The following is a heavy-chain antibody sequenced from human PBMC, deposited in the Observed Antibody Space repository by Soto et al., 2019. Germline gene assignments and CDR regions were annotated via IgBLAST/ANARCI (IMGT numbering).Heavy chain of an antibody. J-gene: IGHJ4*02. V-gene: IGHV3-30*03. Sequence: HPGGSLRLSCAVSGFTFSSYGMHWVRQAPGKGLEWVAHISYDGSNEHYVDSVKGRFTISRDNSKNTLYLQMNSLRAEDTAVYYCARAAYYHERSGYYPCDYWGQGTLVTVSS. D-gene: IGHD3-22*01. CDR3: ARAAYYHERSGYYPCDY. CDR1: GFTFSSYG. CDR2: ISYDGSNE.